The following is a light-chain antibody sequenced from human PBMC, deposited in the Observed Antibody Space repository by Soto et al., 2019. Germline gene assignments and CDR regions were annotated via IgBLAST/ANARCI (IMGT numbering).Light chain of an antibody. V-gene: IGLV1-40*01. J-gene: IGLJ1*01. Sequence: QSVLTQPPSVSGAPGQRVTISCPGSSSNIGAGYDVHWSQQLPGTAPKLLIYGNSNRPSGVPDRFSGSKSGTSASLAITGLQAEDEADYYCQSYDSSLSGYVFGTGTKLTVL. CDR2: GNS. CDR3: QSYDSSLSGYV. CDR1: SSNIGAGYD.